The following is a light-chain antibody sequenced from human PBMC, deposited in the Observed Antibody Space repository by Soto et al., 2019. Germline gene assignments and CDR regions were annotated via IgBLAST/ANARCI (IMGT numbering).Light chain of an antibody. J-gene: IGKJ1*01. CDR3: HQYGMSPQT. CDR2: DAS. CDR1: QSVSDTH. V-gene: IGKV3-20*01. Sequence: EIVLTQSPGALSLSPGESATLSCRASQSVSDTHVAWYQQRPGQAPRLLIYDASRRDIGLPDRFSGSGSGTDFTLTISGLEPEDFAVYFCHQYGMSPQTFGQGTKVEIK.